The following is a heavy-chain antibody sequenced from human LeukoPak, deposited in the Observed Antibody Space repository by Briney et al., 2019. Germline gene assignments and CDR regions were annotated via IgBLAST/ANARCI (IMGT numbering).Heavy chain of an antibody. V-gene: IGHV1-2*02. J-gene: IGHJ4*02. CDR2: INPNSGDT. D-gene: IGHD2-15*01. Sequence: ASVKVSSKASVYRFTDYFMHCVRHAPGQGLEWMGWINPNSGDTDYAQKFQGSVTFTRDASIGTAYMELTRLRSDDTAVYYCATPTERLLPDYWGQGTLVTVSS. CDR3: ATPTERLLPDY. CDR1: VYRFTDYF.